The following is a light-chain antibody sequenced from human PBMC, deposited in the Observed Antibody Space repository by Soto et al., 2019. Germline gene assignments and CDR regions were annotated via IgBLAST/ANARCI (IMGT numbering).Light chain of an antibody. CDR2: WAS. CDR3: QQYYNTLPLT. Sequence: DIVMTQSPDSLAVSLGERATINCRSSQSILYSSNNKSYLAWYQQKAGQPPKLLFYWASTRESGVPDRFSGSGSGTDFPLTISSLQAEDVAVYYCQQYYNTLPLTFGGGTKVEIK. V-gene: IGKV4-1*01. CDR1: QSILYSSNNKSY. J-gene: IGKJ4*01.